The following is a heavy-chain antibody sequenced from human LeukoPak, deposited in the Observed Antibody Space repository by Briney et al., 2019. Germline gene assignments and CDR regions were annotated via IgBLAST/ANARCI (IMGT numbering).Heavy chain of an antibody. V-gene: IGHV3-53*01. CDR3: ARGLSTGNTGYYFDY. CDR2: IYSGGMT. J-gene: IGHJ4*02. CDR1: GFTVSSNY. Sequence: PGGSLRLSCAASGFTVSSNYMNWVRQAPGKGLEWVSVIYSGGMTYYADSVKGRFTISRDNSKNTLDLQMNSLRAEDTAVYFCARGLSTGNTGYYFDYWGRGTLVTVSS. D-gene: IGHD2-8*02.